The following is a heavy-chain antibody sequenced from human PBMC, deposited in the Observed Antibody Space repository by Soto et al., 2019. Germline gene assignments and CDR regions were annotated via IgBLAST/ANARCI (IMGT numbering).Heavy chain of an antibody. CDR2: ITPSTGTA. CDR1: GYMFTAYN. D-gene: IGHD3-10*01. Sequence: QAQLEQSGAEVKKPGASVKVSCKTFGYMFTAYNMHWVRQAPGQSPEWMGFITPSTGTAEYSQRFQGRVTLTRDTSATTVYMDLSSLRSEDTAVYYCAREDGGGPLDYWGQGTLVTVSS. J-gene: IGHJ4*01. V-gene: IGHV1-3*01. CDR3: AREDGGGPLDY.